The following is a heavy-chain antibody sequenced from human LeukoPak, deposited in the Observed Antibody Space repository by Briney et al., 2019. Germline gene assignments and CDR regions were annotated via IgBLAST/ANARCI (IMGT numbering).Heavy chain of an antibody. CDR1: GGSFSGYY. Sequence: SETLSLTCAVYGGSFSGYYWSWIRQPPGKGLEWIGEINHSGSTNYNPSLKSRVTISIDTSKNQFSLKLSSVTAADTAVYYCASVGRVSFPRYRDAFDIWGQGTMVTVSS. J-gene: IGHJ3*02. V-gene: IGHV4-34*01. D-gene: IGHD3-16*02. CDR3: ASVGRVSFPRYRDAFDI. CDR2: INHSGST.